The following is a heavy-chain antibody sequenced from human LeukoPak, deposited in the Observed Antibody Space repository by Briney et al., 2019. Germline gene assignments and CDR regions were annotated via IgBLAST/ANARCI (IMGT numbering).Heavy chain of an antibody. D-gene: IGHD5-24*01. CDR1: GFTFSSYS. CDR2: ISSSSSYI. J-gene: IGHJ4*02. CDR3: AREARDGYNDY. Sequence: GGSLRLSCAASGFTFSSYSMNWVRQAPGKGLEWVSSISSSSSYIYYADSVKGRFTISRDNAKNSLYLQMNSLRAADTAVYYCAREARDGYNDYWGQGTLATVSS. V-gene: IGHV3-21*01.